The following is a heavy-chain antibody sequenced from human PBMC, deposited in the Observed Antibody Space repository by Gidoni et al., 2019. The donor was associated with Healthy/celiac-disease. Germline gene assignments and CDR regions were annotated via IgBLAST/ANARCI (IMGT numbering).Heavy chain of an antibody. J-gene: IGHJ5*02. CDR3: ARSSGSPNWFDP. D-gene: IGHD3-10*01. CDR2: INPNSGGT. Sequence: QVQLVQSGAEVKKPGASVTVSCKASGYTFTGYYMHWVRQAPGQGLEWMGWINPNSGGTNDAQKFQGWVTMTRDTSISTAYMELSRLRSDDTAVYYWARSSGSPNWFDPWGQGTLVTVSS. V-gene: IGHV1-2*04. CDR1: GYTFTGYY.